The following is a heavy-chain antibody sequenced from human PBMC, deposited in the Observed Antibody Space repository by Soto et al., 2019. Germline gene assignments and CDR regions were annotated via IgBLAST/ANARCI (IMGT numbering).Heavy chain of an antibody. CDR3: ARDPSGWRYYFDY. Sequence: ASVKVSCKASGYTFTSYAMHWVRQAPGQRLEWMGWINAGNGNTKYSQKFQGRVTITRDTSASTAYMELSSLRSKDTAVYYCARDPSGWRYYFDYWGQGTLVTVSS. CDR1: GYTFTSYA. J-gene: IGHJ4*02. CDR2: INAGNGNT. V-gene: IGHV1-3*01. D-gene: IGHD6-19*01.